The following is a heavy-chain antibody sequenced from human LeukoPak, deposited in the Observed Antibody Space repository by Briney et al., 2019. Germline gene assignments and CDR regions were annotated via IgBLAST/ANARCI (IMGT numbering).Heavy chain of an antibody. CDR1: GGSFSGYY. CDR3: ARDQWDYYGSGPQTL. Sequence: SETLSLTCAVYGGSFSGYYWSWIRQPPGKGLEWIGEINHSGSTYYNPSLKSRVTISVDTSKNQFSLKLSSVTAADTAVYYCARDQWDYYGSGPQTLWGQGTLVTVSS. J-gene: IGHJ4*02. CDR2: INHSGST. V-gene: IGHV4-34*01. D-gene: IGHD3-10*01.